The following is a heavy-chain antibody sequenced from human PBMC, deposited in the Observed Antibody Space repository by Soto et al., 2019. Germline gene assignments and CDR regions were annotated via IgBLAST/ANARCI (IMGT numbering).Heavy chain of an antibody. V-gene: IGHV3-74*01. Sequence: GGSLRLSCAASGFTFSSYWMHWVRQIPGKGLEWVSRVNSDGSSTYYADPVKGRFTISRDNAWNTMYLQMNRLRAEDTALYYCARGLKNYYGMDVWGQGTTVTVSS. CDR1: GFTFSSYW. CDR3: ARGLKNYYGMDV. CDR2: VNSDGSST. J-gene: IGHJ6*02.